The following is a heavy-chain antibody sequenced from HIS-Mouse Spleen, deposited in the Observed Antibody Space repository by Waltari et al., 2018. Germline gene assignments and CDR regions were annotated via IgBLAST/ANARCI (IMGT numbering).Heavy chain of an antibody. V-gene: IGHV3-48*01. J-gene: IGHJ3*02. Sequence: EVQLVESGGGLVQPGGSLRLSCAASGFTFSSYSMNWVRQAPGKGLEWVSYFSSSSSTIDYADVVKGRFTISRDNAKNSLYLQMNSLRAEDTAVYYCAREKNDYGGNSAFDIWGQGTMVTVSS. CDR3: AREKNDYGGNSAFDI. CDR1: GFTFSSYS. D-gene: IGHD4-17*01. CDR2: FSSSSSTI.